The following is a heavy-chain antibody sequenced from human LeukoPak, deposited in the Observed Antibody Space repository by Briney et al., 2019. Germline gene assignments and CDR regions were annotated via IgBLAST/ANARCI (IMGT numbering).Heavy chain of an antibody. CDR1: GFTFSDYY. D-gene: IGHD3-10*01. CDR2: IYQSGNA. J-gene: IGHJ4*02. Sequence: GSLRLSCAASGFTFSDYYMGWIRQAPGKGLEWIGSIYQSGNAYYNPSLKSRVTISVDTSKNQFSLKLSSVTAADTAVYYCARLWFGELNGHYFDYWGQGTLVTVSS. V-gene: IGHV4-38-2*01. CDR3: ARLWFGELNGHYFDY.